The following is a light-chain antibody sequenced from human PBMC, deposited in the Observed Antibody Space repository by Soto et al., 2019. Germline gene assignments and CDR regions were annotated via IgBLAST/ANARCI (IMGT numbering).Light chain of an antibody. CDR2: GNS. V-gene: IGLV1-40*01. J-gene: IGLJ3*02. Sequence: QLVLTQPPSVSGAPGQRVTISCTGSSSNIGAGYDVHWYQQLPGTAPKLLIYGNSNRPSGVPDRFSGSKSGTSASLAITGFQAEDEADYYCQSYDSSLSGHWVFGGGTKLTVL. CDR3: QSYDSSLSGHWV. CDR1: SSNIGAGYD.